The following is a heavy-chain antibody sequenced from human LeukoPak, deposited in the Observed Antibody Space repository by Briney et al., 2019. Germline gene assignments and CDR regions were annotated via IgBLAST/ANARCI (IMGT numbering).Heavy chain of an antibody. CDR1: GGTFSSYA. CDR2: IIPILGIA. J-gene: IGHJ4*02. CDR3: ARGTPGYSSSYDFDY. Sequence: SVKVSCKASGGTFSSYAISWVRQAPGQGLEWMGRIIPILGIANYAQKFQGRVTITADKSTSTAYMELSSLRSEDTAVYYCARGTPGYSSSYDFDYWGQGTLVTVSS. D-gene: IGHD6-13*01. V-gene: IGHV1-69*04.